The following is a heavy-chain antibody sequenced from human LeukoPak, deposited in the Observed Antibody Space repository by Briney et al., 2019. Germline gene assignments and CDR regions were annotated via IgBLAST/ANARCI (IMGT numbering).Heavy chain of an antibody. CDR1: GYSISSGYY. J-gene: IGHJ4*02. Sequence: SETLSLTCAVSGYSISSGYYWGWIRQPPGKGLEWIANIYHSGNTYYTPSLKSRVTISVDTSKNQFSLKLTSVTAADTAVYYCARLSHDYGDYWGQGTLVTVSS. V-gene: IGHV4-38-2*01. D-gene: IGHD3-16*01. CDR2: IYHSGNT. CDR3: ARLSHDYGDY.